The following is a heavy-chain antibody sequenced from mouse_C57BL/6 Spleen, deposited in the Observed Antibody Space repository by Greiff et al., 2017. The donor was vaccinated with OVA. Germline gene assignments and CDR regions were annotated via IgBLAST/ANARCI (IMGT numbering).Heavy chain of an antibody. CDR2: INPSTGGT. CDR3: AREGSSQYYFDD. Sequence: VQLQQSGPELVKPGASVKISCKASGYSFTGYYMNWVKQSPEKSLEWIGEINPSTGGTTYNQKFKAKATLTVDKSSSTAYMQLKSLTSEDSAVYYCAREGSSQYYFDDWGQGTTLTVSS. CDR1: GYSFTGYY. V-gene: IGHV1-42*01. J-gene: IGHJ2*01. D-gene: IGHD1-1*01.